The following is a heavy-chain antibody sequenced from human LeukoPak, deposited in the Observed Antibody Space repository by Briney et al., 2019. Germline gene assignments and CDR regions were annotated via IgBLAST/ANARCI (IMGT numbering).Heavy chain of an antibody. Sequence: SETLSLTRTVSGGSISSSSYYWGWIRQPPGKGLEWIGSIYYSGSTYYNPSLKSRVTIAVDTSKNQFSLKLNSVTAADTAVYYCVRLGMATIAFDYWGQGTLVTVSS. J-gene: IGHJ4*02. V-gene: IGHV4-39*01. CDR2: IYYSGST. CDR3: VRLGMATIAFDY. CDR1: GGSISSSSYY. D-gene: IGHD5-24*01.